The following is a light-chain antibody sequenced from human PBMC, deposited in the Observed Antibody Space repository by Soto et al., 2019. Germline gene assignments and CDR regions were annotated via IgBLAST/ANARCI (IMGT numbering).Light chain of an antibody. Sequence: VAQSPAPLSVPPGEGVTLSRRASQSVSTDLAWYQQKPGQAPRLLIYGASIRAIGVPDRFSGSGSGTDFTFTISSLQSEDSAIYYCQQYFRWPPWTFGQGTKVDI. CDR3: QQYFRWPPWT. J-gene: IGKJ1*01. CDR2: GAS. CDR1: QSVSTD. V-gene: IGKV3-15*01.